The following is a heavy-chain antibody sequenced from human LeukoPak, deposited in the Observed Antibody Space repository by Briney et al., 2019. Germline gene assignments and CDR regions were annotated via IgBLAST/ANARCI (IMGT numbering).Heavy chain of an antibody. Sequence: GGSLRLSCAASGFTFSSYSMNWVRQAPGKGLEWVSSISSSSSYIYYADSVKGRFTISRDNAKNSLYLQMNSLRAKDTAVYYCARGYSSSPRGAFDIWGQGTMVTVSS. CDR3: ARGYSSSPRGAFDI. CDR2: ISSSSSYI. V-gene: IGHV3-21*01. D-gene: IGHD6-13*01. J-gene: IGHJ3*02. CDR1: GFTFSSYS.